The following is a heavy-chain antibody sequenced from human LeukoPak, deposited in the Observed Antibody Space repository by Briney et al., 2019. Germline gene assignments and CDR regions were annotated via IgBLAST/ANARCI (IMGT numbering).Heavy chain of an antibody. CDR2: ISSSSSYI. J-gene: IGHJ4*02. D-gene: IGHD6-13*01. Sequence: GGSLRLSCAASGFTFSSYSMYWVRQAPGKGLEWVSSISSSSSYIYYADSVKGRFTISRDNAKNSLYLQMNSLRAEDTAVYYCARDPGSNSWLYYFDYWGQGTLVTVSS. V-gene: IGHV3-21*01. CDR3: ARDPGSNSWLYYFDY. CDR1: GFTFSSYS.